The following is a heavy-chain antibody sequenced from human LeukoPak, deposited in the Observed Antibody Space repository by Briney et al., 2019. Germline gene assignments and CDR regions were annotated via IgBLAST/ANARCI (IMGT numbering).Heavy chain of an antibody. CDR3: ASFPYYYDSSGSDY. D-gene: IGHD3-22*01. J-gene: IGHJ4*02. Sequence: GGSLRLSCAASGFTFSDYYMSWIRQAPGKGLEWVANIKQDGSEKYYVDSVKGRFTISRDNAKNSLYLQMNSLRAEDTAVYYCASFPYYYDSSGSDYWGQGTLVTVSS. CDR2: IKQDGSEK. V-gene: IGHV3-7*01. CDR1: GFTFSDYY.